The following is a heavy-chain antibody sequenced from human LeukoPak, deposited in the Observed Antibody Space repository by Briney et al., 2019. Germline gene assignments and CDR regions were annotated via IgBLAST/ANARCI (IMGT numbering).Heavy chain of an antibody. V-gene: IGHV4-30-4*08. Sequence: SETLSLTCTVSGGSISSGDYYWSWIRQPPGKGLEWIGYIYYSGSTYYNPSLKSRVTISVDTSKNQSSLKLSSVTAADTAAYYCARDPAAYSNDAHDFDYWGQGTLVTVSS. CDR3: ARDPAAYSNDAHDFDY. J-gene: IGHJ4*02. CDR2: IYYSGST. D-gene: IGHD4-11*01. CDR1: GGSISSGDYY.